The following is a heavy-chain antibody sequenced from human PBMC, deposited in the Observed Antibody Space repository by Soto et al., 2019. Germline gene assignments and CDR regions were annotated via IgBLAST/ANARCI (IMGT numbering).Heavy chain of an antibody. V-gene: IGHV1-69*13. CDR3: ATSVGIAATGEDGMDV. D-gene: IGHD6-13*01. J-gene: IGHJ6*02. CDR1: GGTFSIYG. CDR2: IIPILTTP. Sequence: SVKVSCKASGGTFSIYGFSWVRQAPGQGPEWIGGIIPILTTPNYAQKFQGRVTIVADETTTTVYMELSSLKFEDMAVYYCATSVGIAATGEDGMDVWGQGTSVTVSS.